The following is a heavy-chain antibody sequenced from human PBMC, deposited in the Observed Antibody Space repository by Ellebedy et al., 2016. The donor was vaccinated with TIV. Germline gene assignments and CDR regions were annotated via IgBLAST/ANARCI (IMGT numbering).Heavy chain of an antibody. CDR2: FFPIFGTA. Sequence: AASVKVSCQASGGTFSSYAISWVRQAPGQGLEWIGGFFPIFGTANYAHKFQGRVTITADESTSTVYMELSSLRSEDTAVYYCASGHDNRKPFNYWGQGTLVTVSS. CDR1: GGTFSSYA. CDR3: ASGHDNRKPFNY. V-gene: IGHV1-69*13. J-gene: IGHJ4*02. D-gene: IGHD3-22*01.